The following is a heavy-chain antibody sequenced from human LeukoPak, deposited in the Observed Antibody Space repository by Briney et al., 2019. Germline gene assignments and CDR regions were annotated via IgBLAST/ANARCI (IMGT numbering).Heavy chain of an antibody. CDR1: GCTFTSYA. CDR3: ATNYYGSGSYENAFDI. Sequence: ASVKVSCKASGCTFTSYAMHWVRQAPGQRLEWMGWINAGNGNTKYSQKFQGRVTITRDTSASTAYMELSSLRSEDTAVYYCATNYYGSGSYENAFDIWGQGTMVTVSS. V-gene: IGHV1-3*01. J-gene: IGHJ3*02. D-gene: IGHD3-10*01. CDR2: INAGNGNT.